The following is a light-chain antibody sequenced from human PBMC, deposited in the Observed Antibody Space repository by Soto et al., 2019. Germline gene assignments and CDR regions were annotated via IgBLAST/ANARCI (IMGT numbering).Light chain of an antibody. Sequence: DIQMTQSPSTLSASVGDRVTITCRASQSISSWLAWYQQKPGKAPKLLIYDASGLESGVPSRFSGSGSGTEFTLTISSLQPDDFATYYCQQYNSYLKGTFGQGTKVEIK. CDR2: DAS. CDR1: QSISSW. V-gene: IGKV1-5*01. J-gene: IGKJ1*01. CDR3: QQYNSYLKGT.